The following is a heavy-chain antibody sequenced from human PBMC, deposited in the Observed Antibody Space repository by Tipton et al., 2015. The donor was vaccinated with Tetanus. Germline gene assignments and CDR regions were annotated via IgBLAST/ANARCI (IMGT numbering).Heavy chain of an antibody. J-gene: IGHJ4*02. CDR2: ISYDGTNK. D-gene: IGHD5-24*01. V-gene: IGHV3-30*03. CDR3: ARDRGMATILGSEFDY. CDR1: GFIFSTYG. Sequence: RSLRLSCAASGFIFSTYGMHWVRQAPGKGLEWVAVISYDGTNKYHTDSVKGRFTISRDNSKNTLYLQMNSLRPEDTAVYYCARDRGMATILGSEFDYWGQGPLVTVSS.